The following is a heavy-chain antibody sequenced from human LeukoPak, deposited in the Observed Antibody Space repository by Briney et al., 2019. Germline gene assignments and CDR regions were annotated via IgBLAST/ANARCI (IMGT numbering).Heavy chain of an antibody. J-gene: IGHJ5*02. Sequence: GGSLRLSCVASGFTFSVYGMHWVRQAPGKGLEWVALISYDGNSKSYADSVKGRFTISRDNSKNTLYLQMNSLRAEDTAVYYWATLRGVRFDPWAREPWSPSPQ. CDR1: GFTFSVYG. CDR2: ISYDGNSK. D-gene: IGHD3-10*01. V-gene: IGHV3-30*03. CDR3: ATLRGVRFDP.